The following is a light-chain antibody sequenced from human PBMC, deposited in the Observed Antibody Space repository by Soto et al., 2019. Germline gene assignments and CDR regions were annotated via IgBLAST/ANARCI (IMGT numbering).Light chain of an antibody. CDR1: SSDVGGYDY. V-gene: IGLV2-14*01. CDR3: SAYAGSSVL. J-gene: IGLJ2*01. Sequence: QSALTQPASVSGSPGQSITISCTGTSSDVGGYDYVSWYQQYPDKAPKLMIFEVSNLPSGVSNRFSGSKSGNTASLTISGLQTEDEADYYCSAYAGSSVLFGGGTQLTVL. CDR2: EVS.